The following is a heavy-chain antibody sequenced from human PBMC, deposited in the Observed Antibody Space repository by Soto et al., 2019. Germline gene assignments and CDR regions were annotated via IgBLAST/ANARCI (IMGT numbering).Heavy chain of an antibody. Sequence: QVQLQESGPGLVKPSQTLSLTCTVSGGSISSGGYYWSWIRQHPGKGLEGIGYIYYSGNTYYNPSLQSRVTISVDTSKNQCYLKLSSVTAADTAVYYCARGFDYGDYGSSAFDIWGQGTMVTVSS. D-gene: IGHD4-17*01. CDR2: IYYSGNT. V-gene: IGHV4-31*03. CDR3: ARGFDYGDYGSSAFDI. J-gene: IGHJ3*02. CDR1: GGSISSGGYY.